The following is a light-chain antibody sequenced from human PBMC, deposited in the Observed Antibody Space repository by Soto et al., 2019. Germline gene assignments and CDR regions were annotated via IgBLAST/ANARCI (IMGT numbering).Light chain of an antibody. V-gene: IGKV1D-16*02. J-gene: IGKJ5*01. CDR3: KKYNSYPPT. Sequence: DIQMTQSPSSLSASVGDRVTITCRARQGISSWLAWYQQKPEKAPKSLIYAASSLQSGVPSRFSASGSGTYFTLPINTLQPEDFATYYGKKYNSYPPTFGQGTRLEIK. CDR1: QGISSW. CDR2: AAS.